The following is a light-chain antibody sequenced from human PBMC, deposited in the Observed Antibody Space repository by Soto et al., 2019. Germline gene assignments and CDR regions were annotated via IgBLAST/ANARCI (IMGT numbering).Light chain of an antibody. CDR1: SSDIGGYDY. CDR3: CSYAGSYTWV. CDR2: GVT. Sequence: QAVVTQPRSVSGSPGQSVTISCTGTSSDIGGYDYVSWYQQHPGKAPKLMIYGVTKWPSGVPDRFSGSKSGSTASLTISGLQAEDEADYYCCSYAGSYTWVFGGGTKVTVL. J-gene: IGLJ3*02. V-gene: IGLV2-11*01.